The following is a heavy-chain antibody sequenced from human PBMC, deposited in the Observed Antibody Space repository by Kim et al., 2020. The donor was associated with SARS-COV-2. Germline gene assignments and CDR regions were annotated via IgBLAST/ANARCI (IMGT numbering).Heavy chain of an antibody. CDR2: IYYSGST. J-gene: IGHJ3*02. CDR3: ARAPFNVSLFPQTGIMGSAFDI. Sequence: SETLSLTCTVSGGSISSSSYYWGWIRQPPGKGLEWIASIYYSGSTYYNPTLKSRVTISVYTSKNEFSLKLTSVTAADTAVYYCARAPFNVSLFPQTGIMGSAFDIWGQGTMVTVSS. CDR1: GGSISSSSYY. D-gene: IGHD2-21*01. V-gene: IGHV4-39*02.